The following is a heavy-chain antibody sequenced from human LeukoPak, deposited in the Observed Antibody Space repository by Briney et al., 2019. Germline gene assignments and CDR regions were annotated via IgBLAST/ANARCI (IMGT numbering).Heavy chain of an antibody. J-gene: IGHJ1*01. CDR2: INQDGSEP. CDR1: GFTFSDYW. Sequence: PGGSLRLSCAASGFTFSDYWMTWVRQAPGQGLAWVAHINQDGSEPHFVGSVQGRFTISRDNAKNTPYMQLGSLRAEDTAVYYGAGAALDYWGQGTPVTVSS. V-gene: IGHV3-7*04. D-gene: IGHD3-16*01. CDR3: AGAALDY.